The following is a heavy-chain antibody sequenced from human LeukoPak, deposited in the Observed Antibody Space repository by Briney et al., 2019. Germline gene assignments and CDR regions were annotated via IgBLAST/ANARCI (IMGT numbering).Heavy chain of an antibody. CDR3: ARFSPRAMGNYLDF. Sequence: GGSLRLSCAASGFTFSSYAMSWVRQAPGKGLEWVSSISSSSSYIYYADSVKGRFTISRDNAKNSLYLQMNSLRAEDTAVYYCARFSPRAMGNYLDFWGQGTLVTVSS. D-gene: IGHD7-27*01. CDR1: GFTFSSYA. V-gene: IGHV3-21*04. J-gene: IGHJ4*02. CDR2: ISSSSSYI.